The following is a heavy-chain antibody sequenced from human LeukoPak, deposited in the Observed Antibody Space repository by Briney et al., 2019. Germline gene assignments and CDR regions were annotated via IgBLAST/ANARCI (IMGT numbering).Heavy chain of an antibody. J-gene: IGHJ6*02. V-gene: IGHV4-59*01. CDR1: GGSISSYY. CDR2: IYYSGST. CDR3: ARDSNYYGSGDYGMDV. Sequence: PSETLSLTCTVSGGSISSYYWSWIRQPPGKGLEWIGYIYYSGSTNYNPSLKSRVTISVDTSKNQFSLKLSSVTAADTAVYYCARDSNYYGSGDYGMDVWGQGTTVTVSS. D-gene: IGHD3-10*01.